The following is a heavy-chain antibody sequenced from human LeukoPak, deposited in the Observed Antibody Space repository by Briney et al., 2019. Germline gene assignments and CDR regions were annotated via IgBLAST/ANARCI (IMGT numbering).Heavy chain of an antibody. CDR2: IYHSGST. D-gene: IGHD2-2*01. Sequence: SETLSLTCAVSGGSISSSNWWSWVRQPPGKGLEWIGEIYHSGSTNYNPSLKSRVTISVDKSKNRFSLKLSSVTAADTAVYYGARRYCSSTSCQYHFDYWGQGTLVTVSS. CDR3: ARRYCSSTSCQYHFDY. V-gene: IGHV4-4*02. J-gene: IGHJ4*02. CDR1: GGSISSSNW.